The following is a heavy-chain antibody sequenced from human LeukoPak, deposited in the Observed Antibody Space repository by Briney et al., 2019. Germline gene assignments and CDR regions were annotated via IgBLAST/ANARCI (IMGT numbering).Heavy chain of an antibody. J-gene: IGHJ6*02. D-gene: IGHD3-22*01. CDR3: VKDLAASDYYDSSGYYYYYYYGMDV. V-gene: IGHV3-23*01. CDR2: ISGSGGST. Sequence: GGSLRLSCAASGFTFSSYAMSWVRQAPEKGLEWVSAISGSGGSTYYADSVKGRFTISRDNSKNTLYLQMNSLRAEDTAVYYCVKDLAASDYYDSSGYYYYYYYGMDVWGQGTTVTVSS. CDR1: GFTFSSYA.